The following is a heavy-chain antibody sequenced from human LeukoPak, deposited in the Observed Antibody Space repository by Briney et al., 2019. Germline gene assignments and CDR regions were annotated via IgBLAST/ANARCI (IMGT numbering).Heavy chain of an antibody. J-gene: IGHJ4*02. V-gene: IGHV4-30-2*01. CDR3: ARDRETIAARPERAGFDY. D-gene: IGHD6-6*01. CDR1: GGSISSGGYY. CDR2: IYHSGST. Sequence: PSETLSLTCTVSGGSISSGGYYWSWIRQPPGKGLEWIGYIYHSGSTYYNPSLKSRVTISVDRSKNQFSLKLSSVTAADTAVYYCARDRETIAARPERAGFDYWGQGTLVTVSS.